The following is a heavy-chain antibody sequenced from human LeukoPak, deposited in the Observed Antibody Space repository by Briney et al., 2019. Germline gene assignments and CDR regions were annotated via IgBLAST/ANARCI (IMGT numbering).Heavy chain of an antibody. J-gene: IGHJ4*02. D-gene: IGHD3-10*01. CDR2: IWYDGSNK. Sequence: QPGRSLRLSCAASGFTFSTYGMHWVRQAPGKGLEWVAVIWYDGSNKYYADSVKGRFTISRDNSKNRLSLQMNSLRAEDTAVYYCARAPDYYDSGRSGFDYWGQGTLVTVSS. V-gene: IGHV3-33*01. CDR1: GFTFSTYG. CDR3: ARAPDYYDSGRSGFDY.